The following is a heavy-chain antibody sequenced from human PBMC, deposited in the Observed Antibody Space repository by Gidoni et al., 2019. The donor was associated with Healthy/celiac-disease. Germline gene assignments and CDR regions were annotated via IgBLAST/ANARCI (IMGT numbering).Heavy chain of an antibody. Sequence: EVQLLQSGGGLVQPGGSLRLPCAASGFTFSSYAMSGVRQAPGKGLEWVSAISGSGGSTYYADSVKGRFTISRDNSKNTLYLQMNSLRAEDTAVYYCALFPFGGVIVYFDYWGQGTLVTVSS. D-gene: IGHD3-16*02. CDR1: GFTFSSYA. CDR3: ALFPFGGVIVYFDY. V-gene: IGHV3-23*01. CDR2: ISGSGGST. J-gene: IGHJ4*02.